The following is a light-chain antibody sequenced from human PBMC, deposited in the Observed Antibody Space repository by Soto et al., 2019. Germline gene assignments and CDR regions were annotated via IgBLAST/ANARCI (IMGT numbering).Light chain of an antibody. CDR1: QSISSW. CDR2: DAS. CDR3: QQYNSYQST. Sequence: DIQMTQSPSTLSASVGDRVTITCRASQSISSWLAWYQQKPGKAPKLLIYDASSLEGGVPSRFSGSGSGTEFTLTISSLQPDDFATYYCQQYNSYQSTFGQGTRL. V-gene: IGKV1-5*01. J-gene: IGKJ5*01.